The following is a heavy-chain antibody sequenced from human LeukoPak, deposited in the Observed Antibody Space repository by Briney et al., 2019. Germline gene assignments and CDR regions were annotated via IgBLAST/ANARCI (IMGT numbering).Heavy chain of an antibody. J-gene: IGHJ4*02. CDR3: ARADDFWSGYYNRGYFDY. D-gene: IGHD3-3*01. V-gene: IGHV4-30-4*01. CDR1: GGSISSGDYY. Sequence: SETLYLTCTVSGGSISSGDYYWSWIRQPPGKGLEWIGYIYYSGSTYYNPSLKSRVTISVDTSKNQFSLKLSSVTAADTAVYYCARADDFWSGYYNRGYFDYWGQGTLVTVSS. CDR2: IYYSGST.